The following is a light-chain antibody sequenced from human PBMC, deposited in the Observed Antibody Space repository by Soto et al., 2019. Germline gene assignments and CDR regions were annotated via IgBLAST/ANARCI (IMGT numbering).Light chain of an antibody. CDR3: QSYDSGYV. CDR2: EDN. J-gene: IGLJ1*01. Sequence: FMLTQPHSVSESPGKTVTISCTGSSGSIASNYVQWYQQRPGSAPTTVIYEDNQRPSGVPDRFSGSIDSSSNSASLTISGLKTEDEADYYCQSYDSGYVFGTGTKLTVL. V-gene: IGLV6-57*02. CDR1: SGSIASNY.